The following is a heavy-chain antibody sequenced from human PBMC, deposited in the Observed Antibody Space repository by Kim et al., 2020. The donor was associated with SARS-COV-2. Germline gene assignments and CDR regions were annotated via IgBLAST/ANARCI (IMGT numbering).Heavy chain of an antibody. D-gene: IGHD5-18*01. CDR2: IQSESFAAKT. J-gene: IGHJ6*01. Sequence: GGSLRLSCVGSEFTISGYAMSWVRQAPGKGLEWVGLIQSESFAAKTEYAASVQGSFSSAEYDYKGNAHMQMHSLKTEATAVCYCTRGCGYNPRRAYDFWG. CDR3: TRGCGYNPRRAYDF. V-gene: IGHV3-49*04. CDR1: EFTISGYA.